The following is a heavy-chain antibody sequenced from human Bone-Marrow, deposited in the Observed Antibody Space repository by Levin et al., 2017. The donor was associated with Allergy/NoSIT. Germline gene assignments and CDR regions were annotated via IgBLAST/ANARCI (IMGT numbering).Heavy chain of an antibody. J-gene: IGHJ3*02. V-gene: IGHV3-30*03. CDR3: SRGNGFRDCGDDCFSNGLDI. CDR2: MSFDGKIK. CDR1: GFRFSGYD. Sequence: GESLKISCAASGFRFSGYDFHWVRQAPDKGLDWVSVMSFDGKIKYYADSVKGRLTISRDNSKKMLYLQMENLKTEDTATYFCSRGNGFRDCGDDCFSNGLDIWGQGTVVAVSS. D-gene: IGHD2-21*02.